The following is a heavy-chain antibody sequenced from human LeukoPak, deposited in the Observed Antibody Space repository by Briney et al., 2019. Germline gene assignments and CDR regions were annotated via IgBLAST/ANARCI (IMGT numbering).Heavy chain of an antibody. V-gene: IGHV4-61*05. D-gene: IGHD3-22*01. CDR1: SGSISSSSYY. CDR3: ARGSTGYTY. CDR2: IYYSGST. J-gene: IGHJ4*02. Sequence: SETLSLTCTVSSGSISSSSYYWGWIRQPPGKGLEWIGYIYYSGSTKYNPSLKSRVSISLDTSKTQFSLKLSSVTAADTAVYYCARGSTGYTYWGQGTLATVSS.